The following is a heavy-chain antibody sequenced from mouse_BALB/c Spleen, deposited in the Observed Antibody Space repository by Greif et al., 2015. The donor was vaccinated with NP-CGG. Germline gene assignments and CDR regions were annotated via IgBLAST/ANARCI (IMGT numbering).Heavy chain of an antibody. V-gene: IGHV5-17*02. CDR2: ISSGSSTI. Sequence: DVQLVESGGGLVQPGGSRKLSCAASGFTFSSFGMHWVRQAPEKGLEWVAYISSGSSTIYYADTVKGRFTISRDNPKNTLFLQMTSLRSEDTAMYYCARGPSWFAYWGQGTLVTVSA. CDR3: ARGPSWFAY. CDR1: GFTFSSFG. J-gene: IGHJ3*01.